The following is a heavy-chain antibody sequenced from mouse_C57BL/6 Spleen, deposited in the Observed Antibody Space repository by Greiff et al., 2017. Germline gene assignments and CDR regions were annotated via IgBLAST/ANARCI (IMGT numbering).Heavy chain of an antibody. CDR1: GFNIKDDY. CDR2: IDPENGDT. D-gene: IGHD1-1*01. CDR3: TTFYGSTGAY. Sequence: VQLQQSGAELVRPGASVKLSCTASGFNIKDDYMHWVKQRPEQGLEWIGWIDPENGDTEYASKFQGKATITADTSSNTAYLQLSSLTSEDTAVYYCTTFYGSTGAYWGQGTLVTVSA. J-gene: IGHJ3*01. V-gene: IGHV14-4*01.